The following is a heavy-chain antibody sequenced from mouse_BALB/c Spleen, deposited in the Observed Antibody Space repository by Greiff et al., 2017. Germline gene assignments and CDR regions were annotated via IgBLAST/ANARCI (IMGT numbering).Heavy chain of an antibody. CDR3: ARTTMTPGWFAY. CDR2: IGTYYGDA. V-gene: IGHV1S137*01. D-gene: IGHD2-4*01. Sequence: QVQLQQSGAELVRPGVSVKISCKGSGYTFTDYAMHWVKQSHAKSLEWIGVIGTYYGDASYNQKFKGKATMTVDKSSSTAYMELARLTSEDSAIYYCARTTMTPGWFAYWGQGTLVTVSA. J-gene: IGHJ3*01. CDR1: GYTFTDYA.